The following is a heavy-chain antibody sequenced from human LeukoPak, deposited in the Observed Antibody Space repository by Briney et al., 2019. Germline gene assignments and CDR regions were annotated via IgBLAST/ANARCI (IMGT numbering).Heavy chain of an antibody. V-gene: IGHV3-7*01. J-gene: IGHJ4*02. D-gene: IGHD3-3*01. CDR3: ARDKTYYDFWSGSDY. CDR1: GFTFSSYG. Sequence: GGSLRLSCAASGFTFSSYGMHWVRQAPGKGLEWVANIKQDGSEKYYVDSVKGRFTISRDNAKNSLYLQMNSLRAEDTAVYYCARDKTYYDFWSGSDYWGQGTLVTVSS. CDR2: IKQDGSEK.